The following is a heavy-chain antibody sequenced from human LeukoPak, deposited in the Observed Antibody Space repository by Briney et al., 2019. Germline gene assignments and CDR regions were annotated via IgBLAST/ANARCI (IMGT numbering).Heavy chain of an antibody. Sequence: PGGSLRLSCAASGFTFSSYSMNWVRQAPGKGLEWVSSISTSSSYIYYADSVNGRFTISRDNAKNSLYPQMNSLRAEDTAVYYCARDLAGATVAGRWFDYWGQGTLVTVSS. CDR3: ARDLAGATVAGRWFDY. V-gene: IGHV3-21*01. CDR1: GFTFSSYS. J-gene: IGHJ4*02. CDR2: ISTSSSYI. D-gene: IGHD6-19*01.